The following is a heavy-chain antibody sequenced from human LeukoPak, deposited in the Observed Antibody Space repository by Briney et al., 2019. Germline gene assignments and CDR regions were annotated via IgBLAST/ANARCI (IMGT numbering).Heavy chain of an antibody. V-gene: IGHV3-64D*06. CDR2: ISSNGGST. CDR3: VKDSDYGDYYFDY. Sequence: GGSLRLSCSASGFTFSSYAMHWVRQAPGKGLEYVSAISSNGGSTYYADSVKGRFTISRDNSKNALYLQMSSLRAEDTAVYYCVKDSDYGDYYFDYWGQGTLVTVSS. J-gene: IGHJ4*02. D-gene: IGHD4-17*01. CDR1: GFTFSSYA.